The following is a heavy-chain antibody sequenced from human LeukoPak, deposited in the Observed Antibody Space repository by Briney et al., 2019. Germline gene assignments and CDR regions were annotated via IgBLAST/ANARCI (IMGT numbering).Heavy chain of an antibody. CDR2: IYTSGST. D-gene: IGHD5-18*01. V-gene: IGHV4-4*07. J-gene: IGHJ3*02. CDR3: ARVEYSYAPRAFDI. CDR1: GGSISSYY. Sequence: SETLSLTCTVSGGSISSYYWSGIRQPAGKGLEWIGRIYTSGSTNYNPSLKSRVTMSVDTSKNQFSLKLSSVTAADTAVYYCARVEYSYAPRAFDIWGQGTMVTVSS.